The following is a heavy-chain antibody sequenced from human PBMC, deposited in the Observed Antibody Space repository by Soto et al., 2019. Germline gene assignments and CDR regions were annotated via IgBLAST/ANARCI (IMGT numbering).Heavy chain of an antibody. Sequence: QVQLVESGGGVVQPGRSLRLSCAASGFTFSSYGMHWVRQAPGKGVEWVAVIWYDGSNKYYADTVKGRFTISRDNSQNRLYLQMNSLRAEDTAVYYCARVDYGDCRRAFDIWGQGTMVTVSS. CDR3: ARVDYGDCRRAFDI. CDR2: IWYDGSNK. J-gene: IGHJ3*02. D-gene: IGHD4-17*01. V-gene: IGHV3-33*01. CDR1: GFTFSSYG.